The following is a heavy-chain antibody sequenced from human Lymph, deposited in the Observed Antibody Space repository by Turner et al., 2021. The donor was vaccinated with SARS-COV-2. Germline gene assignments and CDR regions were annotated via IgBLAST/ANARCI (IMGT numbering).Heavy chain of an antibody. CDR2: IDPINPYT. V-gene: IGHV5-10-1*03. D-gene: IGHD5-12*01. Sequence: ELQLGHSGGEVKEPGGPLRIACEGPGYSFTSYWISWVRQMPGIGLEGMGWIDPINPYTNYRPSVQGHVTISADKSISTDYLQWSSLKAPDTAMYYCARLDSGYEYVYLEPNFDIWGQGTMVTISS. J-gene: IGHJ3*02. CDR1: GYSFTSYW. CDR3: ARLDSGYEYVYLEPNFDI.